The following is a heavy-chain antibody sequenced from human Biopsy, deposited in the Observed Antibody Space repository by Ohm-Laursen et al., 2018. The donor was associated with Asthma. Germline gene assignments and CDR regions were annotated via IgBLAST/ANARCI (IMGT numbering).Heavy chain of an antibody. Sequence: TLSLTCAVYGGSFSRHYWTWIRQPPGKGLEWIGEIIHSGNTNYNRSLKSRVTMSVDTPKNQFSLKLTSVTVADTAVYYCARGGYCSGGDCYLRRPSYPVSYFDLWGRGTLVTVSS. CDR2: IIHSGNT. CDR3: ARGGYCSGGDCYLRRPSYPVSYFDL. V-gene: IGHV4-34*01. J-gene: IGHJ2*01. CDR1: GGSFSRHY. D-gene: IGHD2-15*01.